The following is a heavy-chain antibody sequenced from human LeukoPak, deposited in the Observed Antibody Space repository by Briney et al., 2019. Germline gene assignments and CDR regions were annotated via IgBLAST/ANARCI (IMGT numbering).Heavy chain of an antibody. CDR1: GYTFTSYD. CDR2: MNPNSGNT. V-gene: IGHV1-8*01. J-gene: IGHJ5*02. CDR3: ATDRPYITSWYGCSTP. Sequence: ASVKVSCKASGYTFTSYDINWVRQATGQGLEWMGWMNPNSGNTGYAQKFQGRVTMTRDTSISTAYMELSRLRSDDTAVYYCATDRPYITSWYGCSTPWGQGTLVTVSS. D-gene: IGHD3-10*01.